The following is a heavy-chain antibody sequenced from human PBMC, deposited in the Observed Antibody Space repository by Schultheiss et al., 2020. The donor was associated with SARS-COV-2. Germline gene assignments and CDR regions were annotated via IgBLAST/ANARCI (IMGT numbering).Heavy chain of an antibody. J-gene: IGHJ5*02. CDR3: ARGPAATWINWFDP. CDR2: IYHSGST. CDR1: GYSISSGYY. V-gene: IGHV4-38-2*01. Sequence: SQTLSLTCAVSGYSISSGYYWGWIRQPPGKGLEWIGSIYHSGSTYYNPSLKSRVTISVDTSKNQFSLKLSSVTAADTAVYYCARGPAATWINWFDPWGQGTLVTVSS. D-gene: IGHD2-2*01.